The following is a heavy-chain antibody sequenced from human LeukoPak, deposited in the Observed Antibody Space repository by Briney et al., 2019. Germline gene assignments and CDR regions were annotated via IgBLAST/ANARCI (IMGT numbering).Heavy chain of an antibody. D-gene: IGHD2-2*02. Sequence: SETLSLTCAVYGGSFSGYYWSWIRQPAGKGLEWIGRIYTSGSTNYNPSLKSRVTMSVDTSKNQFSLKLSSVTAADTAVYYCARDLEGYCSSTSCYMTGGAFDYWGQGTLVTVSS. J-gene: IGHJ4*02. V-gene: IGHV4-4*07. CDR1: GGSFSGYY. CDR3: ARDLEGYCSSTSCYMTGGAFDY. CDR2: IYTSGST.